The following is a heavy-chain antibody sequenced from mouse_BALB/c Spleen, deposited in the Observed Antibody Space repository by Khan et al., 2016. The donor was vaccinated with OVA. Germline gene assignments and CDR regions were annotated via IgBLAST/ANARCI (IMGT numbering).Heavy chain of an antibody. Sequence: EVQLQESGPGLVKPSQSLSLTCTVTGYSITSDYAWNWIRQFPGNKLEWMGYISYSGSTSYNPSLKSRISITRDTSKNQFFLQLNSVTTEDTATYYCARITTNFYYAMDYWGQGTSVTVSS. V-gene: IGHV3-2*02. CDR1: GYSITSDYA. D-gene: IGHD1-1*01. CDR3: ARITTNFYYAMDY. J-gene: IGHJ4*01. CDR2: ISYSGST.